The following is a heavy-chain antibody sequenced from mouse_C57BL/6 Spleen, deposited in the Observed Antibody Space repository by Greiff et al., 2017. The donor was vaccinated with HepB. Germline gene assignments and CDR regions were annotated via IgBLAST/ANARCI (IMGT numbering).Heavy chain of an antibody. V-gene: IGHV1-55*01. J-gene: IGHJ4*01. CDR3: ARRLSVRDALDC. Sequence: QVQLQQPGAELVKPGASVKMSCKASGYTFTSYWITWVKQRPGQGLEWIGDIYPGSGSTNYNEKFKSKATLTVDTSSSTAYMQLSSLTSEDSAVYFCARRLSVRDALDCWGQGTSVTVSS. CDR2: IYPGSGST. D-gene: IGHD3-2*02. CDR1: GYTFTSYW.